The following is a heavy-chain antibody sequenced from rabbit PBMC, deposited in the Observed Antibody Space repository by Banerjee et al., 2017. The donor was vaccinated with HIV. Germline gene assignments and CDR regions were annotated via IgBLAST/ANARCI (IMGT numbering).Heavy chain of an antibody. J-gene: IGHJ4*01. D-gene: IGHD6-1*01. CDR1: GFSFSSSYY. Sequence: QSLEESGGGLVQPEGSLTLTCTASGFSFSSSYYMCWVRQAPGKGLEWIACIYPDYGDTYYASSVKGRFTISRDNAQNTVFLQMTSLTAADTATYFCARHGDYGGYGDAGDLWGPGTLVTVS. CDR3: ARHGDYGGYGDAGDL. V-gene: IGHV1S40*01. CDR2: IYPDYGDT.